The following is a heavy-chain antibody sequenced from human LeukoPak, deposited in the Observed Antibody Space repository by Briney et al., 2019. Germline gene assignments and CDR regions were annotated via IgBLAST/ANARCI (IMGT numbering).Heavy chain of an antibody. CDR1: GFTFSSYA. J-gene: IGHJ4*02. Sequence: GGSLRLSRAASGFTFSSYAMSWVRQAPGKGLEWVSAISGSGGSTYYADSVKGRFTISRDNFKNTLYLQMNSLRAEDTAVYYCAKGIPHSSGYPAGFDYWGQGTLVTVSS. CDR2: ISGSGGST. V-gene: IGHV3-23*01. D-gene: IGHD3-22*01. CDR3: AKGIPHSSGYPAGFDY.